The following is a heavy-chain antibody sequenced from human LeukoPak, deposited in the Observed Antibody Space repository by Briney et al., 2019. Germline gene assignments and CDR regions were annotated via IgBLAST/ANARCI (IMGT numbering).Heavy chain of an antibody. CDR1: GGTFSSYA. V-gene: IGHV1-69*06. Sequence: ASVKVSCKASGGTFSSYAISWVRQAPGHGLEWMGGIIPIFGTANYAQKFQGRVTITADKSTSTAYMELSSLRSEDTAVYYCDLSWVAPSGYFDYWGQGTLVTVSS. J-gene: IGHJ4*02. D-gene: IGHD1-26*01. CDR2: IIPIFGTA. CDR3: DLSWVAPSGYFDY.